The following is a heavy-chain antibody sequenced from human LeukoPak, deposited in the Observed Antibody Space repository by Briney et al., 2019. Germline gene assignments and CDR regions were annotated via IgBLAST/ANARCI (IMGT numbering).Heavy chain of an antibody. J-gene: IGHJ4*02. V-gene: IGHV4-30-4*01. CDR3: ARLLSSGVSYYFDY. CDR2: IYYSGST. CDR1: GGSISSGDYY. D-gene: IGHD3-22*01. Sequence: SQTLSLTCTVSGGSISSGDYYWSWLRQPPRTGLEWIGYIYYSGSTHYNPSLKSRITISVDTSKNQFSLKLSSVTAADTAMYYCARLLSSGVSYYFDYWGQGALVTVSS.